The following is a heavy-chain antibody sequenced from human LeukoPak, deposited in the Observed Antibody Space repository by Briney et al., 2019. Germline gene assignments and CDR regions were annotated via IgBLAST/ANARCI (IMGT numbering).Heavy chain of an antibody. Sequence: GGSLRLSCAASGFTFSPYWMSWVRQAPGKGLEWVATIKEDGSEEYYVDSVKGRFTISRDNAKNSLYLQMSSLRAEDTAVYYCARLAPYYGTAIIWGQGTVVTVSS. CDR2: IKEDGSEE. V-gene: IGHV3-7*01. CDR3: ARLAPYYGTAII. CDR1: GFTFSPYW. D-gene: IGHD3-16*01. J-gene: IGHJ3*02.